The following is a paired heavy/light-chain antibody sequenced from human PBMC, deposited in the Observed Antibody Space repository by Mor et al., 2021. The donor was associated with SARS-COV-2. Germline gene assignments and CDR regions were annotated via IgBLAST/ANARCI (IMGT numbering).Light chain of an antibody. V-gene: IGKV1-5*03. CDR2: KAS. J-gene: IGKJ2*03. CDR3: QQYNSYSPYS. CDR1: QSISNW. Sequence: DIQMTQSPSTLSASVGDRVTITCRASQSISNWLAWYQQKPGKAPNLLIQKASSLESGVPSRFSGSGSGTEFTLTISSLQPDDFATYYCQQYNSYSPYSFGQGTKLEIK.
Heavy chain of an antibody. CDR3: ARSLLAVAGTGMDY. J-gene: IGHJ4*02. Sequence: QVTLRESGPALVKPTQTLTLTCTLSGFSISTTGMCVSWIRQPPGKALEWLARIDWADEKYYSTSLKTRVTISKDTSKNQVVLTMTNMDPVDTATYYCARSLLAVAGTGMDYWGQGTLVTVSS. D-gene: IGHD6-19*01. V-gene: IGHV2-70*15. CDR1: GFSISTTGMC. CDR2: IDWADEK.